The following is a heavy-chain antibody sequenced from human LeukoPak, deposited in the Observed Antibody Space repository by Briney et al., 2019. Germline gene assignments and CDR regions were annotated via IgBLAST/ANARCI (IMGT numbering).Heavy chain of an antibody. CDR2: INPNSGGT. D-gene: IGHD1-26*01. V-gene: IGHV1-2*02. J-gene: IGHJ6*03. CDR3: ARGSLLGSYYYYYMDV. Sequence: ASVKVSCKASGGTFSSYAISWVRQAPGQGLEWMGWINPNSGGTNYAQKFQGRVTMTRDTSISTAYMELSRLRSDDTAVYYCARGSLLGSYYYYYMDVWGKGTTVTVSS. CDR1: GGTFSSYA.